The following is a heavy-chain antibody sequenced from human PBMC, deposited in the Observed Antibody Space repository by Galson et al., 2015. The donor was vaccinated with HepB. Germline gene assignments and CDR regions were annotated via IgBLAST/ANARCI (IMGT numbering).Heavy chain of an antibody. CDR1: GFSLSTSGMC. D-gene: IGHD6-19*01. J-gene: IGHJ4*02. V-gene: IGHV2-70*01. Sequence: LVKPTQTLTLTCTFSGFSLSTSGMCVSWIRQTPGKALEWLALIDWDDDKYYSTSLKTRLTISKDTSNNQVVLKMTNMDPVDTATYYCARMAGHSSGWSGGFDYWGQGTLVTVSS. CDR3: ARMAGHSSGWSGGFDY. CDR2: IDWDDDK.